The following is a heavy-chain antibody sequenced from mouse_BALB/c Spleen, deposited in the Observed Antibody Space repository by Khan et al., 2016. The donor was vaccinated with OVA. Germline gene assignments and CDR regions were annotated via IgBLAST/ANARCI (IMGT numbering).Heavy chain of an antibody. V-gene: IGHV1-20*02. Sequence: LVESGPELVTPGASAKISCRASGYSFTGYCMNWVMQSHGQSLEWIGRINPHIGETLYNQKFKGTATFTVDESSRTAHMELRSLESEDSSVCSSARKYGSYFDYWGQGTTLTVSS. J-gene: IGHJ2*01. CDR2: INPHIGET. D-gene: IGHD1-1*01. CDR3: ARKYGSYFDY. CDR1: GYSFTGYC.